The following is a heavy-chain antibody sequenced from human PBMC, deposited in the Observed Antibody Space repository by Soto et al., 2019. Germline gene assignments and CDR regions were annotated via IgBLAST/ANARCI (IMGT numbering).Heavy chain of an antibody. J-gene: IGHJ6*02. CDR1: ISTVSSYA. Sequence: SAKVSYRASISTVSSYAISWVRQAPGQGLEWMGGIIPIFGTANYAQKFQGRVTITADESTSTAYMELSSLRSEDTAVYYCARVSRIVVPAGAYYYYYGMDVWGQGTTVTVSS. CDR3: ARVSRIVVPAGAYYYYYGMDV. D-gene: IGHD2-2*01. V-gene: IGHV1-69*13. CDR2: IIPIFGTA.